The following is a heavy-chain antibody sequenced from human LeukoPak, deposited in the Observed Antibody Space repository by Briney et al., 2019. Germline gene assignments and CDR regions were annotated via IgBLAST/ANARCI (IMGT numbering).Heavy chain of an antibody. J-gene: IGHJ4*02. CDR1: GFTFSSYA. V-gene: IGHV3-23*01. CDR3: AKDLQGIAAAGLFDY. CDR2: ISGSGGST. Sequence: ESGGSLRLSCAASGFTFSSYAMSWVRQAPGKGLEWVSAISGSGGSTYYADSVKGRFAISRDNSKNTLYLQMNSLRAEDTAVYYCAKDLQGIAAAGLFDYWGQGTLVTVSS. D-gene: IGHD6-13*01.